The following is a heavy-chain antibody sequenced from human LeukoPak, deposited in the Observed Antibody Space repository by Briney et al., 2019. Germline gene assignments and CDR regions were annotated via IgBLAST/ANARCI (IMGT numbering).Heavy chain of an antibody. V-gene: IGHV3-48*03. D-gene: IGHD3-10*01. Sequence: GGSLRLSCAASGFTFSSYEMNWVRQAPGKGLEWVSYISSSGSTIYYADPVKGRFTISRDNAKNSLYLQMNSLRAEDTAVYYCARGSYSAAIDYWGQGTLVTASS. CDR2: ISSSGSTI. CDR1: GFTFSSYE. CDR3: ARGSYSAAIDY. J-gene: IGHJ4*02.